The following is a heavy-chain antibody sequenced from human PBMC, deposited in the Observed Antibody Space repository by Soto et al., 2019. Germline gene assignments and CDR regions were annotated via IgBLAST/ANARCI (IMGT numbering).Heavy chain of an antibody. J-gene: IGHJ4*02. Sequence: QVQLVQSGAEVKKPGSSVKVSCKASGGTFSSYTISWVRQAPGQGLEWMGRIIPILGIANYAQKFQGRVTITADKSTSTAYMELSSLRSEDTAVYYCARGTGLAVAGWGRSDYWGQGTLVTVSS. D-gene: IGHD6-19*01. V-gene: IGHV1-69*02. CDR2: IIPILGIA. CDR3: ARGTGLAVAGWGRSDY. CDR1: GGTFSSYT.